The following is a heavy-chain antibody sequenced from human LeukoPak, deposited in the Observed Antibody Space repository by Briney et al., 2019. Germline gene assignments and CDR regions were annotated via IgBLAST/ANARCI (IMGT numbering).Heavy chain of an antibody. J-gene: IGHJ3*02. CDR2: IYYSGST. CDR3: ARDDEAFDI. CDR1: GGSVSSGSYY. Sequence: SETLSLTSTVSGGSVSSGSYYWSWIRQPPGKGLEWIGYIYYSGSTNYNPSLKSRVTISVDTSKNQFSLKLSSVTAADTAVYYCARDDEAFDIWGQGIMVTVSS. V-gene: IGHV4-61*01.